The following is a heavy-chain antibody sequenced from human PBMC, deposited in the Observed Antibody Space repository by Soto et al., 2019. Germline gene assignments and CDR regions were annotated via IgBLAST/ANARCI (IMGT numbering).Heavy chain of an antibody. Sequence: GASVKVSCKASGGTFSSYAISWVRQAPGQGLEWMGGIIPIFGTANYAQKFQGRVTITADESTSTAYMELSSLRSEDTAVYYCARHYDFWSGYYPAPFDPWGQGTLVTVSS. D-gene: IGHD3-3*01. CDR3: ARHYDFWSGYYPAPFDP. V-gene: IGHV1-69*13. J-gene: IGHJ5*02. CDR2: IIPIFGTA. CDR1: GGTFSSYA.